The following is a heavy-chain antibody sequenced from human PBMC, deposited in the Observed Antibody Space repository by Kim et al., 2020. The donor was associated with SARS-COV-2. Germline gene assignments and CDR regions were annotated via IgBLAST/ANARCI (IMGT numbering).Heavy chain of an antibody. CDR3: ARGLRYFDWLSRFDP. D-gene: IGHD3-9*01. CDR1: GGSISSGGYS. V-gene: IGHV4-30-2*01. Sequence: SETLSLTCAVSGGSISSGGYSWSWIRQPPGKGLEWIGYIYHSGSTYYNPSLKSRVTISVDRSKNQFSLKLSSVTAADTAVYYCARGLRYFDWLSRFDPWGQGTLVTVSS. J-gene: IGHJ5*02. CDR2: IYHSGST.